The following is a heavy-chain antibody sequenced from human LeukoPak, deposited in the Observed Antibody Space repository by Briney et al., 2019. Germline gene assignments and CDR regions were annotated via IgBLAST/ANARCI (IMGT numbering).Heavy chain of an antibody. V-gene: IGHV3-11*04. CDR3: AKPGYSYGYSFDY. Sequence: GGSLRLSCAASGFTFSDYYMSWIRQAPGKGLKGVSYISSSGSTIYYADSVKGRFTISRDNAKNSLYLQMNSLRAEDTAVYYCAKPGYSYGYSFDYWGQGTLVTVSS. D-gene: IGHD5-18*01. CDR2: ISSSGSTI. CDR1: GFTFSDYY. J-gene: IGHJ4*02.